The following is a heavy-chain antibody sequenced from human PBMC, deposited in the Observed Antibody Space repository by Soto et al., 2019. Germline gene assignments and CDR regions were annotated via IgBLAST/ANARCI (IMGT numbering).Heavy chain of an antibody. J-gene: IGHJ4*02. CDR1: GFTFSNFA. D-gene: IGHD3-22*01. Sequence: EVQLLESGGGLVQPGGSLGLSCAPSGFTFSNFAIPGVRQAPGRGREGVPAISGGGGSTHYTDSVKGRFTVSRDNSKNTLYLQMNSLRAEDTAAYYCAKWHTYNYDSLAFSGFDWWGRGTLVTVSS. CDR2: ISGGGGST. CDR3: AKWHTYNYDSLAFSGFDW. V-gene: IGHV3-23*01.